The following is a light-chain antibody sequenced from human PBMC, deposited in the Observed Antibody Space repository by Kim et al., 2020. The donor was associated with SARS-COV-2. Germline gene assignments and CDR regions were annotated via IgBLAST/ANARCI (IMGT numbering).Light chain of an antibody. CDR2: DAS. J-gene: IGKJ2*01. CDR1: QSVSNY. V-gene: IGKV3-11*01. Sequence: EIVLTQSPATLSLSPGERATLSCRASQSVSNYLAWYQQKPGQAPRLLIYDASKRATGIPARFSGSGYGSDFALTISGLEPEDFAVYYCQQRRNWYTFGQGTKLEI. CDR3: QQRRNWYT.